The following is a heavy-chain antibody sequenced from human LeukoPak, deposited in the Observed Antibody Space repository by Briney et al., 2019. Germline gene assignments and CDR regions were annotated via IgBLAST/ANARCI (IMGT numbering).Heavy chain of an antibody. CDR3: ARDRVGATSD. CDR2: ISAYNGNT. V-gene: IGHV1-18*01. J-gene: IGHJ4*02. Sequence: ASVKVSCKASGGTFSRFTISWVRQAPGQGLEWMGWISAYNGNTNYAQKLQGRVTMTTDTSTSTAYMELRSLRSDDTAVYYCARDRVGATSDWGQGTLVTVSS. D-gene: IGHD1-26*01. CDR1: GGTFSRFT.